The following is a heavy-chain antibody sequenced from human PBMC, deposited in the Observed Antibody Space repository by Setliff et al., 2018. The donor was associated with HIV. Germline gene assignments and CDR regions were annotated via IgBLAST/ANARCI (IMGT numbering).Heavy chain of an antibody. V-gene: IGHV4-59*01. CDR2: IYYSGST. Sequence: SETLSLTCTVSGGSISSDYWSWIRQPPGKGLEWIGYIYYSGSTNYNPSLKSRVTISVATSKNQFSLKLSSVTAADTAVYYCVRGYCSSTTCYDDYYYMDVWGKGSTVTVSS. CDR3: VRGYCSSTTCYDDYYYMDV. J-gene: IGHJ6*03. CDR1: GGSISSDY. D-gene: IGHD2-2*01.